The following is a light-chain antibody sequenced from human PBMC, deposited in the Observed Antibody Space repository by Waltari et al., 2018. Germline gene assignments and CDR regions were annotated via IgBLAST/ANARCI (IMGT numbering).Light chain of an antibody. CDR3: QQSYSTPRT. CDR1: QSISSY. Sequence: DIQMTQSPSSLSASVGDRVTITCRASQSISSYLNWYQQKPWKVPKLLIYAASSLQSGVPSRFSGSESGTDFTLTISSLPPEDFATYYCQQSYSTPRTFGQGTKVEIK. CDR2: AAS. J-gene: IGKJ1*01. V-gene: IGKV1-39*01.